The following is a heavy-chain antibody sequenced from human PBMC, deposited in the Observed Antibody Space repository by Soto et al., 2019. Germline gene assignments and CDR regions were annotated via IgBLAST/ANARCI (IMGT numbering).Heavy chain of an antibody. CDR1: GYTFTSYY. J-gene: IGHJ6*02. Sequence: ASVKVSCKASGYTFTSYYMHWVRQAPGQGLEWMGIINPSGGSTSYAQKFQGRVTMTRDTSTSTVYMELSSLRSEDTAVYYCARIYCSGGSCYSSDYYYYGMDVWGQGTTVTVSS. CDR3: ARIYCSGGSCYSSDYYYYGMDV. CDR2: INPSGGST. V-gene: IGHV1-46*01. D-gene: IGHD2-15*01.